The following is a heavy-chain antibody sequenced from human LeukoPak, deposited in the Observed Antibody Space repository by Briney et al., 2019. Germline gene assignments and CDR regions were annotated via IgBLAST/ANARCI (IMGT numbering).Heavy chain of an antibody. CDR2: ISSSGSNI. CDR1: GFTFSDYY. Sequence: GGSLRLSCAASGFTFSDYYMSWIRQGPGKGLEWVSYISSSGSNIYYADSVKGRFTFSRDNAKNSLYLQMNSLRAEDTAVYYCARPQRVAVPHFDFWGQGTLVTVSS. V-gene: IGHV3-11*01. D-gene: IGHD2-15*01. J-gene: IGHJ4*02. CDR3: ARPQRVAVPHFDF.